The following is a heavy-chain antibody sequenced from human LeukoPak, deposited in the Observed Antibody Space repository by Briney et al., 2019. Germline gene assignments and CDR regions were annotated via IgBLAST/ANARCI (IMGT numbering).Heavy chain of an antibody. D-gene: IGHD5-18*01. V-gene: IGHV3-23*01. Sequence: GGSLRLSCAASGFTFSSYAMSWVRQAPGKGLEWVSTISNSGDNTFYADSVKGRFTISRDNSKNTLYLQLNSLRAEDTAVYYCAKYSRHSDFWGQGTLVTVSS. J-gene: IGHJ4*02. CDR1: GFTFSSYA. CDR2: ISNSGDNT. CDR3: AKYSRHSDF.